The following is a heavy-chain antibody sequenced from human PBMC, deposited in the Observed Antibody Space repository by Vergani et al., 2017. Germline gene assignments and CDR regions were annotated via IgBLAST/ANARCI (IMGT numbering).Heavy chain of an antibody. V-gene: IGHV3-23*01. CDR1: GFTFIMHA. Sequence: EVQLLESGGDLVQPGGSLRLSCAASGFTFIMHAMSWVRQAPGKGLEWVSTLSASDRRTHYADSVKGRFTLSRDNSKNTLFLHMNSLRPEDTAVYYCAKVGRSEVAGTFGAFDIWGQGTMVTVSS. D-gene: IGHD6-19*01. CDR3: AKVGRSEVAGTFGAFDI. CDR2: LSASDRRT. J-gene: IGHJ3*02.